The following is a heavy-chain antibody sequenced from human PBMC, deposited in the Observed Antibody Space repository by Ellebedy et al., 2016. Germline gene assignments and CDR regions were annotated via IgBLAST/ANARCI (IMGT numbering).Heavy chain of an antibody. J-gene: IGHJ6*02. CDR2: ISYDGSNK. CDR3: ARGYSGSYYDAGDYYYYGMDV. D-gene: IGHD1-26*01. CDR1: GFTFSSYA. Sequence: GESLKISXAASGFTFSSYAMHWVRQAPGKGLEWVAVISYDGSNKYYADSVKGRFTISRDNSKNTLYLQMNSLRAEDTAVYYCARGYSGSYYDAGDYYYYGMDVWGQGTTVTVSS. V-gene: IGHV3-30-3*01.